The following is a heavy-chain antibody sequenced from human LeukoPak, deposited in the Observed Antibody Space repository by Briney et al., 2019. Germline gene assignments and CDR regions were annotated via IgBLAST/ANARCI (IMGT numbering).Heavy chain of an antibody. Sequence: SETLSLTCTVSGGSISSYYWSWIRQPPGKGLEWIGYIYYSGSTNYNPSLKSRVTISVDTSKNQFSLKLSSVTAADTAVYYCARDFWWLPDFWGQGTLVTVSS. J-gene: IGHJ4*02. CDR1: GGSISSYY. V-gene: IGHV4-59*01. CDR2: IYYSGST. D-gene: IGHD3-3*01. CDR3: ARDFWWLPDF.